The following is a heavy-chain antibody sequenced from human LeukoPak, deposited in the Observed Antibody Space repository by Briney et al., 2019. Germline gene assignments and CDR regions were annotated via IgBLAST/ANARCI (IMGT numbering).Heavy chain of an antibody. J-gene: IGHJ6*02. Sequence: SVKVSCKASGGTFSSYAISWVRQAPGQGLEWMGGIIPIFGTANYAQKFQGRVTITADESTSTAYMELSSLRSEDTAVYSCARPTTSFDYYGMDVWGQGTTVTVSS. CDR3: ARPTTSFDYYGMDV. CDR2: IIPIFGTA. D-gene: IGHD4-17*01. CDR1: GGTFSSYA. V-gene: IGHV1-69*13.